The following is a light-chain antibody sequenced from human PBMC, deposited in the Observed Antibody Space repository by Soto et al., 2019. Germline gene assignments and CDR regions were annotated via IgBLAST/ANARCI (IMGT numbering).Light chain of an antibody. J-gene: IGKJ2*01. CDR2: DAD. V-gene: IGKV3-11*01. CDR1: QSVSSY. Sequence: EIVLTQSPVILSLSPGERAALSCRASQSVSSYLAWYQQKPGQAPRLLIYDADTRATGIPARFSGSWSGTDFTRTIGSLEPEDFAVYYCQQRSSWPLTFGQGTKLEVK. CDR3: QQRSSWPLT.